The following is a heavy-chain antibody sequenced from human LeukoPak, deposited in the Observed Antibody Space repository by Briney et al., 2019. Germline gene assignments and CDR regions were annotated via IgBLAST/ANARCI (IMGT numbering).Heavy chain of an antibody. V-gene: IGHV3-23*01. D-gene: IGHD3-16*02. CDR3: ASPAAQYLGELSLEAFDI. CDR1: GFTFSSYA. J-gene: IGHJ3*02. Sequence: GGSLRLSCAASGFTFSSYAMSWVRQAPGKGLEWVSAISGSGGSTYYADSVKGRFTISRDNSKNTLYLQMNSLRAEDTAVYYCASPAAQYLGELSLEAFDIWGQGTMVTVSS. CDR2: ISGSGGST.